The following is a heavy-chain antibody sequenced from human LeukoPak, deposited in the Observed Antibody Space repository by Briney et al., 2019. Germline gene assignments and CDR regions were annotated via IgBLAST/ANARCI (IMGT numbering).Heavy chain of an antibody. J-gene: IGHJ3*02. Sequence: PSETLSLTCTVSGGSISAYYWNWIRQSPGKGLEWIGYIYYTGSTKHNPSLKSRVTISVDTSKNQFSLKLTSVTAADTAVYYCASLADWYYYDDSGYPLGAFDIWGQGTMVTVSS. CDR3: ASLADWYYYDDSGYPLGAFDI. CDR2: IYYTGST. CDR1: GGSISAYY. D-gene: IGHD3-22*01. V-gene: IGHV4-59*01.